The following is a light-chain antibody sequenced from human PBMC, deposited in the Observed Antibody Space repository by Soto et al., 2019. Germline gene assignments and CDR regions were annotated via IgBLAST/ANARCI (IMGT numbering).Light chain of an antibody. V-gene: IGKV3-20*01. Sequence: EIVLTQSPATLSLSPGERATLSCRASQSISSYLAWYQQKPGQAPRLLIYGASSRATGIPDRFSGSGSGTEFTLTISRMEPEDFAVYYCQQYDNSPTFGQGTKVDIK. J-gene: IGKJ1*01. CDR3: QQYDNSPT. CDR1: QSISSY. CDR2: GAS.